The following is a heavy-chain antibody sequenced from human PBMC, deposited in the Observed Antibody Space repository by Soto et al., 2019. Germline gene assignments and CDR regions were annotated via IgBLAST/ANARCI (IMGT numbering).Heavy chain of an antibody. V-gene: IGHV1-69*13. D-gene: IGHD3-3*01. CDR1: GGTFSSYA. Sequence: VASVKVSCKASGGTFSSYAISWVRQAPGQGLEWMGGIIPIFGTANYAQKFQGRVTITADESTSTAYMELSSLRSEDTAVYYCARDITSGYPLNYYYYYGMDVWGQGTTVTVSS. CDR3: ARDITSGYPLNYYYYYGMDV. CDR2: IIPIFGTA. J-gene: IGHJ6*02.